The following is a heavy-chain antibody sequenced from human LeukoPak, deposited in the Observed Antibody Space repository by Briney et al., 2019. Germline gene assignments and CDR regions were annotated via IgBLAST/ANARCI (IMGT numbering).Heavy chain of an antibody. CDR1: RITVSANY. CDR3: ARGGNLYSYGLDY. CDR2: IYSGGGT. Sequence: GGSLRLSCAASRITVSANYMSWVRQAPGKGPEWVSGIYSGGGTYYADPVKGRFTISRDNSKNTLYLQMNSLRADDTAVCYCARGGNLYSYGLDYWGQGTLVTVSS. D-gene: IGHD5-18*01. J-gene: IGHJ4*02. V-gene: IGHV3-66*01.